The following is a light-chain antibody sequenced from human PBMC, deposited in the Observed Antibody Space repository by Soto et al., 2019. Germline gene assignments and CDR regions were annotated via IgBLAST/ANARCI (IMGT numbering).Light chain of an antibody. V-gene: IGKV3-20*01. CDR3: QKYGSSPPYT. J-gene: IGKJ2*01. CDR2: GAS. Sequence: EIVLTQSPGTLSLSPGERATLSCRASQSVSSSYLAWYQQKPGHAPRLLIYGASCRATGNPDRFSGSGSGTDFTLTISRLESEDVAVYYCQKYGSSPPYTFGQGTRLEIK. CDR1: QSVSSSY.